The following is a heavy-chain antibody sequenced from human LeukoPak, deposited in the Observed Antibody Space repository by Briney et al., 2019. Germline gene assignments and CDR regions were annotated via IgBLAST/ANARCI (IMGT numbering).Heavy chain of an antibody. V-gene: IGHV7-4-1*02. CDR2: INTNTGNP. CDR1: GYTFTSYA. J-gene: IGHJ3*02. Sequence: GASVKVSCKASGYTFTSYAMNWVRQAPGQGLEWMGWINTNTGNPTYAQGFTGRFVFSLDTSVSTAYLQISSLKAEDTAGYYCARDRGEYYYDSSGYEDPDAFDIWGQGTMVTVSS. CDR3: ARDRGEYYYDSSGYEDPDAFDI. D-gene: IGHD3-22*01.